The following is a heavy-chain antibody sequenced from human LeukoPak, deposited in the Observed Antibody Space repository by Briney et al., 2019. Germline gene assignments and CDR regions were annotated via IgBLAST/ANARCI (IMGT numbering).Heavy chain of an antibody. V-gene: IGHV4-34*01. J-gene: IGHJ4*02. CDR1: GGSFSGYY. CDR2: INHSGST. CDR3: ARGFQLNYYDSSGYLYDY. D-gene: IGHD3-22*01. Sequence: SETLSLTCAVYGGSFSGYYWSGIRQPPGKGLEWIGEINHSGSTNYNPSLKSRVTISVDTSKNQFSLKLSSVTAADTAVYYCARGFQLNYYDSSGYLYDYWGQGTLVTVSS.